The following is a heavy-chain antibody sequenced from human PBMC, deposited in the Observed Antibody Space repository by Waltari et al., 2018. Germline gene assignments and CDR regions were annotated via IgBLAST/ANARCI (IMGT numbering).Heavy chain of an antibody. J-gene: IGHJ4*02. CDR2: INSDGSST. V-gene: IGHV3-74*01. Sequence: EVQLVESGGGLVQPGGSLRLSCAAYGFTFSSYWMHWVRKAPGKGLVWVSRINSDGSSTSYADSVKGRFTISRDNAKNTLYLQMNSLKTEDTAVYYCTTDGILYGDYVMGEFDYWGQGTLVTVSS. CDR1: GFTFSSYW. CDR3: TTDGILYGDYVMGEFDY. D-gene: IGHD4-17*01.